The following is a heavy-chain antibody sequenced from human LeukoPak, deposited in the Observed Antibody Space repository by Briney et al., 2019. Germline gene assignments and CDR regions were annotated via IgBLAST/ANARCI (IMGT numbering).Heavy chain of an antibody. CDR1: GFTFSSYA. D-gene: IGHD6-19*01. CDR3: AGDLIHGAGSFGYYYYGMDV. Sequence: GGSLRLSCAASGFTFSSYAMHWVRQAPGKGLEWVAVISYDGSNKYYADSVKGRFTISRANSKNTLYLQMNSLRAEDTAVYYCAGDLIHGAGSFGYYYYGMDVWGQGTTVTVSS. V-gene: IGHV3-30*04. CDR2: ISYDGSNK. J-gene: IGHJ6*02.